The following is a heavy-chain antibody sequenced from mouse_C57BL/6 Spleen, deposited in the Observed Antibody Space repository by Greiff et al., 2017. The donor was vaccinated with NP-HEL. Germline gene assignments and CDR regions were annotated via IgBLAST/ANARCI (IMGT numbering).Heavy chain of an antibody. CDR2: INPSTGGT. Sequence: VQLKESGPELVKPGASVKISCKASGYSFTGYYMNWVKQSPEKSLEWIGEINPSTGGTTYNQKFKAKATLTVDKSSSTAYMQLKSLTSEDSAVYYCARDGSSHYYAMDYWGQGTSVTVSS. D-gene: IGHD1-1*01. CDR1: GYSFTGYY. CDR3: ARDGSSHYYAMDY. V-gene: IGHV1-42*01. J-gene: IGHJ4*01.